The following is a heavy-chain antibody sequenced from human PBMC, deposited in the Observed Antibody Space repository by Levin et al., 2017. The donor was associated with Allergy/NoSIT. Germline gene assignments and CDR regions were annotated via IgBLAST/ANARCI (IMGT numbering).Heavy chain of an antibody. CDR1: GYTFTSYY. CDR2: INPSGGST. J-gene: IGHJ4*02. V-gene: IGHV1-46*01. Sequence: GESLKISCKASGYTFTSYYMHWVRQAPGQGLEWMGIINPSGGSTSYAQKFQGRVTMTRDTSTSTVYMELSSLRSEDTAVYYCARDWGIAVAGTFDYWGQGTLVTVSS. D-gene: IGHD6-19*01. CDR3: ARDWGIAVAGTFDY.